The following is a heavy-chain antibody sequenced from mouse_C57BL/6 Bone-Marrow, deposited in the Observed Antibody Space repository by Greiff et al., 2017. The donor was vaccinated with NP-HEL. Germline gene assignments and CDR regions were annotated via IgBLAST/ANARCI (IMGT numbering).Heavy chain of an antibody. D-gene: IGHD1-1*01. CDR2: IHPNSGST. V-gene: IGHV1-64*01. J-gene: IGHJ3*01. CDR1: GYTFTSYW. Sequence: QVQLKQPGAELVKPGASVKLSCKASGYTFTSYWMHWVKQRPGQGLEWIGMIHPNSGSTNYNEKFKSKATLTVDKSSSTAYMQLSSLTSEDSAVYYCARGRYPWFAYWGQGTLVTVSA. CDR3: ARGRYPWFAY.